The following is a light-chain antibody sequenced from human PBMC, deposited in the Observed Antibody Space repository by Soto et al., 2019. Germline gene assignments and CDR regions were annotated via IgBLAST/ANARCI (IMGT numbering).Light chain of an antibody. CDR2: KDS. CDR1: ALPKQY. J-gene: IGLJ2*01. CDR3: QSADSSGTYPVV. V-gene: IGLV3-25*03. Sequence: SYELTQPPSVSVSPGQTARITCSGDALPKQYAYWYQQKPGQAPVLVIYKDSERPSGIPERFSGSSSGTTVTLTISGVQAEDEADYSCQSADSSGTYPVVFGGGTKLTVL.